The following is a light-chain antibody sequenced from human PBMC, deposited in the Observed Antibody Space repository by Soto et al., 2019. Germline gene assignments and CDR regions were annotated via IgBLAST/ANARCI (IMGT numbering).Light chain of an antibody. CDR2: AAS. V-gene: IGKV1-17*03. Sequence: DIQMTQSPSAMSASVGDRVPITCRASQDINIFLAWFQQKPGKVPRRLIYAASTLEGGVPSRFSGSGSGTEFTLTISSLRPEDFATYYCLQHRTYPYSFGQGTKLEIK. CDR3: LQHRTYPYS. CDR1: QDINIF. J-gene: IGKJ2*03.